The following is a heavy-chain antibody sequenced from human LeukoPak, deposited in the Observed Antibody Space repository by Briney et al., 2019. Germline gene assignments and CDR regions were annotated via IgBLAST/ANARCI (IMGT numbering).Heavy chain of an antibody. CDR1: GFTFSSYW. CDR3: VNSPIAVAGNYYYYYMDV. J-gene: IGHJ6*03. D-gene: IGHD6-19*01. CDR2: IKQDGSEK. V-gene: IGHV3-7*03. Sequence: AGGSLRLSCAASGFTFSSYWMSWVRQAPGKGLEWVANIKQDGSEKYYVDSVKGRFTISRDNSKNTLYLQMNSLRAEDTAVYYCVNSPIAVAGNYYYYYMDVWGKGTTVTVSS.